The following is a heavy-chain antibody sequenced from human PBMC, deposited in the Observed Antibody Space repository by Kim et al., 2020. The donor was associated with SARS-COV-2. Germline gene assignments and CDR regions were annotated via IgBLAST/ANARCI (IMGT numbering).Heavy chain of an antibody. V-gene: IGHV4-59*13. D-gene: IGHD6-6*01. CDR2: IYYTGDT. J-gene: IGHJ4*02. CDR1: AGSISSYY. Sequence: SETLSLTCTVSAGSISSYYWTWIRQPPGKGLEWIGYIYYTGDTNYNPSLESRVTISVDTSKNQFSLKLSSVTAADTAVYYCARGASSFGYWGQGTPVTVS. CDR3: ARGASSFGY.